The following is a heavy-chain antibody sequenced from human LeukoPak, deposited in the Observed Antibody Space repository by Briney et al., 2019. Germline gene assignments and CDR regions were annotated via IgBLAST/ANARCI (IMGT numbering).Heavy chain of an antibody. CDR3: AYHGMATIALDY. CDR1: GFTFSSYG. J-gene: IGHJ4*02. V-gene: IGHV3-30*03. CDR2: ISYDGSNK. Sequence: PGGSLRLSCAASGFTFSSYGMHWVRQALGKGLEWVAVISYDGSNKYYADSVKGRFTISRDNSKNTLYLQMNSLRAEDTAVYYCAYHGMATIALDYWGQGTPVTVSS. D-gene: IGHD5-24*01.